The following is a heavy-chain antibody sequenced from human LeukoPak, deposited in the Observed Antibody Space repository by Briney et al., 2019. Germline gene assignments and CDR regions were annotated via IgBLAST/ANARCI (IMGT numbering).Heavy chain of an antibody. D-gene: IGHD6-19*01. CDR1: GFTFSSYT. V-gene: IGHV3-23*01. Sequence: HPGGSLRLSCAASGFTFSSYTMSWVRQAPGKGLEWVSAISGSGGSTYYADSVKGRFTISRDNSKNTLYLQMNSPRAEDTAVYYCAKVRQYSSGWDIDAFDIWGQGTMVTVSS. CDR3: AKVRQYSSGWDIDAFDI. CDR2: ISGSGGST. J-gene: IGHJ3*02.